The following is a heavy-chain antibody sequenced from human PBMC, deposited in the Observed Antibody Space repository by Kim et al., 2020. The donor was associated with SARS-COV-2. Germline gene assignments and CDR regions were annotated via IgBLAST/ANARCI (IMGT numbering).Heavy chain of an antibody. Sequence: SETLSLTCSVSGGSIDSSTYHWAWIRQPPGKGLGWIGSIYYRGSTSSNRSLKSRATMWVDTSRNQFSLPVISPTAAETPIFYCARKETMARTSLFDYWG. D-gene: IGHD2-8*01. CDR1: GGSIDSSTYH. CDR3: ARKETMARTSLFDY. V-gene: IGHV4-39*01. J-gene: IGHJ4*01. CDR2: IYYRGST.